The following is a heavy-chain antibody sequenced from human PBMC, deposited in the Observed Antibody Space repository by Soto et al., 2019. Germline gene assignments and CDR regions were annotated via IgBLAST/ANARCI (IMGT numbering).Heavy chain of an antibody. CDR2: IFYSGDT. J-gene: IGHJ5*01. V-gene: IGHV4-39*01. Sequence: QRELQESGPGLVKPSETLSLTCTVSGDSINSGSYFWGWVRQPPGKGLEWIGTIFYSGDTYYNPSLKSRVTVSVDTSKNQFSLNLSSVAAADTAVYYCARHVFSNYENNWYDSWGQGTLVTVSS. CDR1: GDSINSGSYF. CDR3: ARHVFSNYENNWYDS. D-gene: IGHD4-4*01.